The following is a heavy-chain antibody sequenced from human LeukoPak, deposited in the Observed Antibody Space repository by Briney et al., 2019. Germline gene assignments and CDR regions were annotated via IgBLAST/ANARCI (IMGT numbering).Heavy chain of an antibody. J-gene: IGHJ5*02. V-gene: IGHV4-61*02. D-gene: IGHD6-6*01. CDR3: ARGRSRVAARNPFDP. CDR1: GGSISSGSYY. CDR2: IYTSGST. Sequence: SQTLSLTCTVSGGSISSGSYYWSWIRQPAGKGLEWIGRIYTSGSTNYNPSLKSRVTISVDTSKNQFSLKLSSVTAADTAVYYCARGRSRVAARNPFDPWGQGTLVTVSS.